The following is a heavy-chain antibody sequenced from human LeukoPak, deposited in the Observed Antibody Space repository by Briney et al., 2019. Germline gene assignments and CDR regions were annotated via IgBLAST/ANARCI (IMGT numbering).Heavy chain of an antibody. V-gene: IGHV4-39*01. CDR2: IYYSGST. J-gene: IGHJ3*02. CDR3: ARPTYSGSYGLTFAFDI. D-gene: IGHD1-26*01. Sequence: SETLSLTCTVSGGSISSSSYYWGWIRQPPGRGLEWIGSIYYSGSTYYNPSLKSRVTISVDTSKNQFSLKLSSVTAADTAVYYCARPTYSGSYGLTFAFDIWGQGTMVTVSS. CDR1: GGSISSSSYY.